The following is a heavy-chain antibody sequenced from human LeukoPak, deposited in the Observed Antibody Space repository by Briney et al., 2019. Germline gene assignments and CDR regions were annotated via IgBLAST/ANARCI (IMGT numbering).Heavy chain of an antibody. Sequence: GGSLRLSCAASGFTFSNYGMSWVRQAPGKGLEWVSAISGSGGSTYYADSVKGRFTISRDNSKNTLYLQMNSLRAEDTAVYYCAKDQCSSTSCPDGWFDPWGQETLVTVSS. D-gene: IGHD2-2*01. CDR1: GFTFSNYG. J-gene: IGHJ5*02. CDR3: AKDQCSSTSCPDGWFDP. V-gene: IGHV3-23*01. CDR2: ISGSGGST.